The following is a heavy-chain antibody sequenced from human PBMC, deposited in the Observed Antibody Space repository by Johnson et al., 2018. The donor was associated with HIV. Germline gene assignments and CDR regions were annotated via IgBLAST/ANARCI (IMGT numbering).Heavy chain of an antibody. CDR2: IYSGGSP. J-gene: IGHJ3*02. CDR1: GFTVSSNY. Sequence: EMQLVESGGGLVQPGGSLRLSCAASGFTVSSNYMSWVRQAPGKGLEWVSVIYSGGSPYYADSVKGRFTISRDNSKNTLYLQMNSLRAEDTAVYYCARLGLTYAFDIWGQGTMVTVSS. CDR3: ARLGLTYAFDI. V-gene: IGHV3-66*01. D-gene: IGHD4/OR15-4a*01.